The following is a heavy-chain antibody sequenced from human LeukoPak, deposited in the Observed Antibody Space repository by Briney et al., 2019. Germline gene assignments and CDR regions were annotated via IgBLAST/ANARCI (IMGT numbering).Heavy chain of an antibody. Sequence: ASVKVSCKASGYTFTDFYIHWMRQAPGQGLEWMGWITPNSGGTIYGQKFQGRVTLTRDTSTSTAYMELSRLRSDDTAVYYCARDPYGSGKYYYYYYMDVWGKGTTVTVSS. CDR2: ITPNSGGT. CDR3: ARDPYGSGKYYYYYYMDV. CDR1: GYTFTDFY. V-gene: IGHV1-2*02. J-gene: IGHJ6*03. D-gene: IGHD3-10*01.